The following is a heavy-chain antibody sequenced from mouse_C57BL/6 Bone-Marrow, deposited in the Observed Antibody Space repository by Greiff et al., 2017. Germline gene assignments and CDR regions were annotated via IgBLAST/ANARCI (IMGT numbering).Heavy chain of an antibody. CDR2: IYPSDSET. CDR1: GYTFTSYW. V-gene: IGHV1-61*01. Sequence: QVQLQQPGAELVRPGSSVKLSCKASGYTFTSYWMAWVKQRPGQGLEWIGNIYPSDSETHYNQLFKDKARLTVDKSSSTAYMQHSSLTSEVSAVYYCEREFSAMDYWGQGTSVADSS. CDR3: EREFSAMDY. J-gene: IGHJ4*01.